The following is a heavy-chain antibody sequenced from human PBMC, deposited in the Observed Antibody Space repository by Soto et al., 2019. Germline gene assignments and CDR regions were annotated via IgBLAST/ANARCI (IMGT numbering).Heavy chain of an antibody. J-gene: IGHJ6*04. Sequence: PSETLSLTCTVSGGSISSYYWSWIRQPPGKGLEWIGYIYYSGSTNYNPSLKSRVTISVDTSKNQFSLKLSSVTAADTAVYYCARDRELHLGELSLYPTARVVDVWGKGTTVTVSS. D-gene: IGHD3-16*02. CDR2: IYYSGST. CDR3: ARDRELHLGELSLYPTARVVDV. CDR1: GGSISSYY. V-gene: IGHV4-59*01.